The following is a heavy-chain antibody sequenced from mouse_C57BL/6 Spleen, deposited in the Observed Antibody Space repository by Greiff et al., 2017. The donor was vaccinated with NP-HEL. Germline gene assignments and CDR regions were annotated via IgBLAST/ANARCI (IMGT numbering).Heavy chain of an antibody. CDR1: GYTFTDHT. J-gene: IGHJ3*01. D-gene: IGHD2-4*01. V-gene: IGHV1-78*01. CDR2: IYPRDGST. CDR3: ARRGGYDYGRFAY. Sequence: VKLLESDAELVKPGASVKISCKVSGYTFTDHTIHWMKQRPEQGLDWIGYIYPRDGSTKYNEKFKGKATLTADKSSSTAYMQRNSLTSEDSAVYFCARRGGYDYGRFAYWGQGTLVTVSA.